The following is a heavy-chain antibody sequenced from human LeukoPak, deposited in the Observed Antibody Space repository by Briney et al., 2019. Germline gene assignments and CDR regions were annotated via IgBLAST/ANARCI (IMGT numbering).Heavy chain of an antibody. D-gene: IGHD3-22*01. CDR3: ATESHIYYDNAAFDY. CDR2: MNPNSGNT. CDR1: GYTFTSYD. J-gene: IGHJ4*02. Sequence: ASVKVSCKASGYTFTSYDINWVRQATGQGLEWMGWMNPNSGNTSYAQKFQGRVTMTRDTSISTAYMELSSLRSEDTAVYYCATESHIYYDNAAFDYGGQGTLVTVSS. V-gene: IGHV1-8*01.